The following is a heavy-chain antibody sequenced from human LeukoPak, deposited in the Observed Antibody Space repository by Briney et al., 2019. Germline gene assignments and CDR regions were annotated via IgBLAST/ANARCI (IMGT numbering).Heavy chain of an antibody. J-gene: IGHJ4*02. Sequence: PSETLSLTCAVYGGSFSGYYWSWIRQPPGKGLEWIGEINHSGSTNYNPSLKSRVTISVDTSKNQFSLKLSSVTAADTAVYYCARSRRGRGIYYFDYWGQGTLVTVSS. V-gene: IGHV4-34*01. D-gene: IGHD3-16*01. CDR2: INHSGST. CDR3: ARSRRGRGIYYFDY. CDR1: GGSFSGYY.